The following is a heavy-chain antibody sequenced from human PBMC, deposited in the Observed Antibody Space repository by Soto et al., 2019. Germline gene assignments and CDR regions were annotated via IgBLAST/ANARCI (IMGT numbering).Heavy chain of an antibody. CDR3: AKDRGGATSSIFGYYYNGVDV. CDR2: ISYDGSNK. CDR1: GFTFSSYG. V-gene: IGHV3-30*18. D-gene: IGHD2-2*01. J-gene: IGHJ6*02. Sequence: PGGSLRLSCAASGFTFSSYGMHWVRQAPGTGLEWVAVISYDGSNKYYADSVKGRFTISRDNSKNTLYLQMNSLRAEDTAVYYCAKDRGGATSSIFGYYYNGVDVWGQGTTVTVSS.